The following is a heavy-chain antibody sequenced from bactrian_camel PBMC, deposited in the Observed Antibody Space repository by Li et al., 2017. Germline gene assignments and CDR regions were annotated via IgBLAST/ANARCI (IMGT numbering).Heavy chain of an antibody. CDR1: EYIDGTHC. J-gene: IGHJ6*01. CDR3: AIGLRNGGNWRTPADLDY. CDR2: IHTGGGTA. Sequence: VQLVESGGGSVQAGGSLRLSCTSEYIDGTHCVGWFRQAPGKEREGVATIHTGGGTAYYTDSVKGRFTISQDRARNTVYLQMNDLKFEDTAIYYCAIGLRNGGNWRTPADLDYWGQGTQVTVS. V-gene: IGHV3S54*01. D-gene: IGHD8*01.